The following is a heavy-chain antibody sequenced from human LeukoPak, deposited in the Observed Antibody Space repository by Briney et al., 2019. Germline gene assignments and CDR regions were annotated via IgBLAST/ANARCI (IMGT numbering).Heavy chain of an antibody. D-gene: IGHD5-24*01. Sequence: ASVKVSCKASGYLFSDYYMHWVRQAPGQGLEWMGRINPKSGDTNYAQKFQGRVTVTRDTSISIAYMELTRLTSDDTAVYYCARRMATNLSYYHYYFGMDVWGQGTTVTVSS. J-gene: IGHJ6*02. CDR1: GYLFSDYY. V-gene: IGHV1-2*06. CDR2: INPKSGDT. CDR3: ARRMATNLSYYHYYFGMDV.